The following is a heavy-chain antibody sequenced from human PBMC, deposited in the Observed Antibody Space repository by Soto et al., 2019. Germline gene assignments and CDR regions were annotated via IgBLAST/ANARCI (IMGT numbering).Heavy chain of an antibody. Sequence: ASVKVSCKTSGGTFNSYIITWVRQAPGQGLEWMGGIIPIFGSADYAPKLQGRGTITADESTSTAYMELSSLRSEHTAVYYCARAFASNKYYFDSWGQGTQVTAPQ. J-gene: IGHJ4*02. CDR1: GGTFNSYI. D-gene: IGHD3-3*02. CDR2: IIPIFGSA. CDR3: ARAFASNKYYFDS. V-gene: IGHV1-69*13.